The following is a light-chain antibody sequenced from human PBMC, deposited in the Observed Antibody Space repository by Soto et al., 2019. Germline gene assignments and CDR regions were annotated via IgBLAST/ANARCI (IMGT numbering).Light chain of an antibody. Sequence: ENVLTQCPATLSLSNRERAILSCRASQSVSSYLAWYQQKPGQAPRLLIYDASTRATGIPARFSGSGSGTDFTLTITSLEPEDFAVYYCQQRSNWPPTFGQGTKVDIK. J-gene: IGKJ1*01. V-gene: IGKV3-11*01. CDR3: QQRSNWPPT. CDR1: QSVSSY. CDR2: DAS.